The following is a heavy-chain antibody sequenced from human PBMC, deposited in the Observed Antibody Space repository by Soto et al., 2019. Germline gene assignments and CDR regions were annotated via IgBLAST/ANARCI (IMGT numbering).Heavy chain of an antibody. Sequence: QGQLVESGGGVVQPGRSLRLSCAASGSNFSNYGIHWVRQVPGKGLEWVAVISYNGTYDHYTDSVRGRFTISRDNSKNTVYLQTNSLRAEDTAVYYCAKDRGYYSSSWPSYWGQGTLVTVSS. V-gene: IGHV3-30*18. CDR3: AKDRGYYSSSWPSY. CDR2: ISYNGTYD. CDR1: GSNFSNYG. D-gene: IGHD6-13*01. J-gene: IGHJ4*02.